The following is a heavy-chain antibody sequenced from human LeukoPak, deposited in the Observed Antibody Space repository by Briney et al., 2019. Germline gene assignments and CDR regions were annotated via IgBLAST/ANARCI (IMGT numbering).Heavy chain of an antibody. D-gene: IGHD6-19*01. CDR2: ISRSGRTI. CDR3: VPQHGYGSGRFDY. Sequence: GGSLRLSCAPSGFTFSSSAMNCVRPAPGKRLEWVSYISRSGRTINSADPVKGRLPISRDNSKNSLYLQTNRLRAEDAAVYYCVPQHGYGSGRFDYWGQGTLVTVSS. J-gene: IGHJ4*02. V-gene: IGHV3-48*03. CDR1: GFTFSSSA.